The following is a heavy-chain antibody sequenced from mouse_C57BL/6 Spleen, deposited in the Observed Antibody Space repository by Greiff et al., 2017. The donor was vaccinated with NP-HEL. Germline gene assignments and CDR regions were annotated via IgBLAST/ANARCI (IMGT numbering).Heavy chain of an antibody. Sequence: LVKPGASVKLSCKASGYTFTEYTIHWVKQRSGQGLEWIGWFYPGSGSIKYNEKFKDKATLTSDKSSSTVYMELSRLTSEDSAVYFCARHEDRDYDDWYFDVWGTGTTVTVSS. CDR1: GYTFTEYT. CDR3: ARHEDRDYDDWYFDV. CDR2: FYPGSGSI. D-gene: IGHD2-4*01. V-gene: IGHV1-62-2*01. J-gene: IGHJ1*03.